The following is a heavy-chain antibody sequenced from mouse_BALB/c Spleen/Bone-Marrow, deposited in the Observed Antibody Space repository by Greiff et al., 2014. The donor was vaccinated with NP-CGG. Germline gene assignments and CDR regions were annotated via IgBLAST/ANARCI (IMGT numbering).Heavy chain of an antibody. Sequence: VQLQQSGPELVRPGVSVKLSCKGSGYTFTAYAMHWVKQSHAKSLEWIGLISTYSGNTHYNQNFKGKATMTVDKSSSTAYMELARLTSKDSAIYYCARNFYGSSYFDYWGQGTTLTVSS. CDR1: GYTFTAYA. J-gene: IGHJ2*01. CDR2: ISTYSGNT. CDR3: ARNFYGSSYFDY. V-gene: IGHV1-67*01. D-gene: IGHD1-1*01.